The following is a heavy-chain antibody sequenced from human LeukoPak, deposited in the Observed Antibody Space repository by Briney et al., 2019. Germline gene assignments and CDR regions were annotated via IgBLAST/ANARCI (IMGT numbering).Heavy chain of an antibody. D-gene: IGHD3-3*01. CDR1: EFTFSDYY. CDR3: AREAGQGFGVVYFDY. V-gene: IGHV3-11*01. Sequence: NPGGSLRLSCAASEFTFSDYYMSWIRQAPGKGLEWVSYISSSGSTIYYADSVKGRFTISRDNAKNSLYLQMNSLRAEDTAVYYCAREAGQGFGVVYFDYWGQGTLVTVSS. CDR2: ISSSGSTI. J-gene: IGHJ4*02.